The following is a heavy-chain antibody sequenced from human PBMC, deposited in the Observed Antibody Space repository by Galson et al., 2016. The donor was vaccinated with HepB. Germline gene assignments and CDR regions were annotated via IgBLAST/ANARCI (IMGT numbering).Heavy chain of an antibody. J-gene: IGHJ5*02. CDR1: GFTFSHYF. Sequence: SLRLSCAASGFTFSHYFVSWIRQAPGKGLEWVSYISGSADSRRYADSVKGRFTISRDNSKNSLYLSMNHLRAEDTAVYYCARMVPLYSGGCYVRGDGWFDPWGQGTLVTVSS. D-gene: IGHD6-19*01. CDR3: ARMVPLYSGGCYVRGDGWFDP. CDR2: ISGSADSR. V-gene: IGHV3-11*01.